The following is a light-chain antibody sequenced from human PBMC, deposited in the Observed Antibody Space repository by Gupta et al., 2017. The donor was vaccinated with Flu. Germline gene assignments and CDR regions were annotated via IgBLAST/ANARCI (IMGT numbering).Light chain of an antibody. Sequence: ALTQSPVTLSLSPGERATLSCRASQGVSTYLAWYQQKPGQAPRLLIYDASNRATGIPARFSGSGSGTDFTLTISSLEPEDFAVYYCQQRSNWPTFGGGTKVEIK. V-gene: IGKV3-11*01. CDR2: DAS. CDR1: QGVSTY. J-gene: IGKJ4*01. CDR3: QQRSNWPT.